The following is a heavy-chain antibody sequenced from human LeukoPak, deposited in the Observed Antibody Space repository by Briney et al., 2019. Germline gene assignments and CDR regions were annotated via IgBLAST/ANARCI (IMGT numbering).Heavy chain of an antibody. J-gene: IGHJ4*02. D-gene: IGHD2-15*01. Sequence: ASVKVSCKASGYTFSGYFMHWVQQAPGQGLEWMGWISPNSGGTNYAQKFQGRFTMTRDTSITTAYMELSRLRSDDTAMYYCARGIYSYATPFDYWGQGTLVTVSS. V-gene: IGHV1-2*02. CDR1: GYTFSGYF. CDR3: ARGIYSYATPFDY. CDR2: ISPNSGGT.